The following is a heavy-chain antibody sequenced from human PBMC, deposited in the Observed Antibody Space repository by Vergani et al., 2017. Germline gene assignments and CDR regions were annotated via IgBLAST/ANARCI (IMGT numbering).Heavy chain of an antibody. J-gene: IGHJ4*02. CDR3: ASCIVDYGDYPTCAQFDY. V-gene: IGHV4-31*03. CDR2: IYYSGST. CDR1: GGSISSGGYY. D-gene: IGHD4-17*01. Sequence: QVQLQESGPGLVKPSQTLSLTCTVSGGSISSGGYYWGWIRQHPGKGLEWIGYIYYSGSTYYNPSLKSRVTISVDTSKNQFSLKLSSVTAADTAVYYCASCIVDYGDYPTCAQFDYWGQGTLVTVSS.